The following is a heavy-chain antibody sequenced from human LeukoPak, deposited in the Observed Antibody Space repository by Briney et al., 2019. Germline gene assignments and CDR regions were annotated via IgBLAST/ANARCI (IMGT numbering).Heavy chain of an antibody. Sequence: ASVKVSCKASGYSFTNSAVHWVRQAPGQRLEWMGWITTVSGDTRYSQKFQDRVTITRDTSASTAYMELSGLTSEDTAVYYCAARPGLAVAGLDYWGQGTLATVSS. CDR3: AARPGLAVAGLDY. CDR2: ITTVSGDT. V-gene: IGHV1-3*04. D-gene: IGHD6-19*01. J-gene: IGHJ4*02. CDR1: GYSFTNSA.